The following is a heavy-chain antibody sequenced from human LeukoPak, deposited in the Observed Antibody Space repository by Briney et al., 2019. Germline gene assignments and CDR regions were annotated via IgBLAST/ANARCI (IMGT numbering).Heavy chain of an antibody. CDR1: GFTFSSYW. J-gene: IGHJ6*03. Sequence: GGSLRLSCAASGFTFSSYWMSWVHQAPGKGLEWVANIKQDGSEKYYVDSVKGRFTISRDNAKNSLYLQMNSLRAEDTAVYYCARTRRRPFRYYYYMDVWGKGTTVTVSS. CDR3: ARTRRRPFRYYYYMDV. V-gene: IGHV3-7*01. CDR2: IKQDGSEK.